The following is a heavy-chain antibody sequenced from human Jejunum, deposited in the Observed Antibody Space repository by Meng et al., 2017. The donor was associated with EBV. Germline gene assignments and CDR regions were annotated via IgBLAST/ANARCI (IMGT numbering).Heavy chain of an antibody. J-gene: IGHJ5*02. CDR2: VYHGGTT. V-gene: IGHV4-39*01. CDR3: ARQFDSRRNHWFDP. Sequence: HLQRQDPGRGLAKPAETLSPTCLVSGGSISISTYFWGWIRQPPGKGLEWIATVYHGGTTYYSPSIKRRVTISVDTSRNQFSLKLSSVTAADTAVYYCARQFDSRRNHWFDPWGQGTLVTVSS. D-gene: IGHD3-10*01. CDR1: GGSISISTYF.